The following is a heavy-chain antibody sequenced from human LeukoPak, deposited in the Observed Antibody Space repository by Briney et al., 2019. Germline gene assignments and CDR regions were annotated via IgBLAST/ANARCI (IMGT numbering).Heavy chain of an antibody. CDR3: ARGRGYSYGFRPNWYFDL. CDR2: IGTAGDT. J-gene: IGHJ2*01. Sequence: GGSLRLSCAASGFTFSSYDMHWVRQATGKGLEWVSAIGTAGDTYYPGSVKGRSTISRENAKNSLYLQMNSLRAGDTAVYYCARGRGYSYGFRPNWYFDLWGRGTLVTVSS. CDR1: GFTFSSYD. D-gene: IGHD5-18*01. V-gene: IGHV3-13*01.